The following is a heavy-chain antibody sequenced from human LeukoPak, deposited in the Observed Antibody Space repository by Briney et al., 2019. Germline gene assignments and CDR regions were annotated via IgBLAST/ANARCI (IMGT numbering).Heavy chain of an antibody. CDR3: ARGEQQPLSDY. CDR2: ISNSLIYT. V-gene: IGHV3-11*05. Sequence: GGSLRLSCAASGFTFSDYYMSWIRQAPGKGLEWVSHISNSLIYTNYAGSVKGRFTIFRDNSKNTVYLQMNSLRAEDTAVYYCARGEQQPLSDYWGQGTLVTVSS. D-gene: IGHD6-13*01. J-gene: IGHJ4*02. CDR1: GFTFSDYY.